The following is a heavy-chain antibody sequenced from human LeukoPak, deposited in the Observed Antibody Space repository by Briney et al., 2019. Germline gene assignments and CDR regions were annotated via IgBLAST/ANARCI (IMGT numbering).Heavy chain of an antibody. Sequence: SETLSLTCAVYGGSFGGYYWSWIREPPGKGLEWIGEINHSGSTNYNPSLKSRVTISVDTSKNQFSPKLSSVTAADTAVYYCSRHEYYTSGWYIYWGQGTLVTVSS. D-gene: IGHD6-19*01. V-gene: IGHV4-34*01. CDR1: GGSFGGYY. J-gene: IGHJ4*02. CDR3: SRHEYYTSGWYIY. CDR2: INHSGST.